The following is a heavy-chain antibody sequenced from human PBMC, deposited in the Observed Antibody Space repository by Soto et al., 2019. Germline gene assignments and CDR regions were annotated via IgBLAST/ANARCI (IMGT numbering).Heavy chain of an antibody. V-gene: IGHV2-5*01. Sequence: QITLKESGPTLVRPAQTLTLTCGFSGFSLSSYGMGVAWIRQPPGKALEWLALIYWYDYTRYTPSLKDRLASSKDTSSNQVVLTITNMDPGDTATYFCAHAGDYDLLTFDHWGPGTLVTVSS. CDR2: IYWYDYT. J-gene: IGHJ4*02. D-gene: IGHD4-17*01. CDR1: GFSLSSYGMG. CDR3: AHAGDYDLLTFDH.